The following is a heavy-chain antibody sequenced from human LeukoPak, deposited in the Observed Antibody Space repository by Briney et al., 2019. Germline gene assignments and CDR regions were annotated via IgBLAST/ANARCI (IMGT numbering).Heavy chain of an antibody. Sequence: ASVKVSCKASGYTFLNYGITWVRQAPGQGLEWMGWISPYNGNTKYRQKLQGRVTITTDTPTGTAYMELRSLRSDDTAVYYCARDCASTSSYCYWGQGTLVTVSS. D-gene: IGHD2-2*01. J-gene: IGHJ4*02. CDR2: ISPYNGNT. CDR1: GYTFLNYG. CDR3: ARDCASTSSYCY. V-gene: IGHV1-18*01.